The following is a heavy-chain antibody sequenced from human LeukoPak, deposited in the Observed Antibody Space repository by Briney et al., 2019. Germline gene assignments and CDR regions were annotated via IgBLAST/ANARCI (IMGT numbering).Heavy chain of an antibody. V-gene: IGHV4-4*02. J-gene: IGHJ6*02. Sequence: SGTLSLTCAVSGGSISSSNWWSWVRQPPGKGLEWIGEIYHSGSTNYNPSLKSRVTISVDKSKNQFSLKLSSVTAADTAVYYCARDYGTTVTTPRYYYYGMDVWGQGTTVTVSS. CDR2: IYHSGST. CDR3: ARDYGTTVTTPRYYYYGMDV. D-gene: IGHD4-11*01. CDR1: GGSISSSNW.